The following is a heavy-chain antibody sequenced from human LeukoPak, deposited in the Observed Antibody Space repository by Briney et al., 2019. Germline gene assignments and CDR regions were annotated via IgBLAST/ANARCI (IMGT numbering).Heavy chain of an antibody. D-gene: IGHD6-19*01. CDR3: ARDRSGYSSGWYHLGY. J-gene: IGHJ4*02. CDR2: IYYSGST. V-gene: IGHV4-59*01. Sequence: SETLSLTCTVSSGSISSYYWSWIRQPPGKGLEWIGYIYYSGSTTYNPSLKSRVTISIDTSKNQFSLNLNSVTAADTAVYYCARDRSGYSSGWYHLGYWGQGTLVTVSS. CDR1: SGSISSYY.